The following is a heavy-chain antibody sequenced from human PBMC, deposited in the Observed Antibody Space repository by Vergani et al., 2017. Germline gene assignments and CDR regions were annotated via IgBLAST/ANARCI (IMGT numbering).Heavy chain of an antibody. CDR3: AKLDIVVVPAAMSAGAFDI. J-gene: IGHJ3*02. CDR2: ISGSGGST. Sequence: EVQLLESGGGLVQPGGSLRLSCAASGFTFSSYAMSWVRQAPGKGLEWVSAISGSGGSTYYADSVKGRFTISRDNSKNTLYLQMNSLRAEDTAVYYCAKLDIVVVPAAMSAGAFDIWGQGTMVTVSS. D-gene: IGHD2-2*03. V-gene: IGHV3-23*01. CDR1: GFTFSSYA.